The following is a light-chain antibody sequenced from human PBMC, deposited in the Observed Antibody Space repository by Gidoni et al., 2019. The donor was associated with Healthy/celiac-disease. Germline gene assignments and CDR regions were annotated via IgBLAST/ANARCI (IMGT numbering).Light chain of an antibody. J-gene: IGLJ2*01. Sequence: QSALTQPASVSGSPGQSITISCTGTSSDVGGYNYVSWYQQHPGNAPKLLIYDVINRPSGVATRFSGPKSGNTASLTLSGLQAYDEADYYCSSYTSSRTLVFGGGSKLTVL. CDR3: SSYTSSRTLV. CDR1: SSDVGGYNY. V-gene: IGLV2-14*01. CDR2: DVI.